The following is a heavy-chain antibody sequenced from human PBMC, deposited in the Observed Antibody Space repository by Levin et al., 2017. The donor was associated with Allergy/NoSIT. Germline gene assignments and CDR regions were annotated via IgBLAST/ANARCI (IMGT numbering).Heavy chain of an antibody. D-gene: IGHD6-13*01. CDR2: IKPDGTDK. J-gene: IGHJ3*02. CDR1: GFRFSDYW. V-gene: IGHV3-7*01. Sequence: QPGGSLRLSCATSGFRFSDYWLTWVRQAPGKGLEWVANIKPDGTDKYYADSVTGRFNISRDNAQNSLYLQMKYLSAEDTAVYYCESPNSSDWVFDIWGPGTMVTVSS. CDR3: ESPNSSDWVFDI.